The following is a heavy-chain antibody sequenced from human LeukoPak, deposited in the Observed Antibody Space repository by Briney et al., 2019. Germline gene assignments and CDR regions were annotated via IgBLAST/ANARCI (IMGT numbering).Heavy chain of an antibody. CDR3: TNGPHISSAFYYFDY. CDR2: ISGSGGTT. Sequence: GGSLRLSCAASGLTFSSHGMRWVRQAPGKGLEWVSTISGSGGTTYYADFVKGRFTISRDTSKNTVYRQMNSLRAEDTAVFYCTNGPHISSAFYYFDYWGLGTQVTVSS. CDR1: GLTFSSHG. V-gene: IGHV3-23*01. D-gene: IGHD6-19*01. J-gene: IGHJ4*01.